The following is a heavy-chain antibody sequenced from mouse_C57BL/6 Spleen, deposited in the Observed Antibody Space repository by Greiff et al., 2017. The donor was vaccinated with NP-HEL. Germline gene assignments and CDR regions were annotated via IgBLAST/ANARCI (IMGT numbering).Heavy chain of an antibody. D-gene: IGHD1-1*01. J-gene: IGHJ3*01. V-gene: IGHV5-9-1*02. CDR3: TRYGSSYWFAY. Sequence: EVKLVESGEGLVKPGGSLKLSCAASGFTFSSYAMSWVRQTPEKRLEWVAYISSGGDYSYYADTVKSRFTISRDNARNTLYLQMSSLKSEDTAMYYCTRYGSSYWFAYWGQGTLVTVSA. CDR2: ISSGGDYS. CDR1: GFTFSSYA.